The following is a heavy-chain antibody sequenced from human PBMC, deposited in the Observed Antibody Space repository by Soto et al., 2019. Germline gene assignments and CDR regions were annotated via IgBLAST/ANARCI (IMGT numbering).Heavy chain of an antibody. Sequence: QVQLQESGPGLVKPSQTLSLTCTVSGGSISSGGYYWSWIRQHPGKGLEWIGHILYSGSTSYNPSLKSRVTRSADTSKNQLSVKLSSVTAADTAVYYCARGGWSDNWFDPWGQGILVTVSS. CDR3: ARGGWSDNWFDP. CDR1: GGSISSGGYY. CDR2: ILYSGST. J-gene: IGHJ5*02. D-gene: IGHD6-19*01. V-gene: IGHV4-31*03.